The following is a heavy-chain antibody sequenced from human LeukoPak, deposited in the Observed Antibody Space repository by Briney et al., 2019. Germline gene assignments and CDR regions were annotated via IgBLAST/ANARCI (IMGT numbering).Heavy chain of an antibody. V-gene: IGHV4-39*01. CDR1: GGSISSNSHY. D-gene: IGHD2-21*01. CDR2: IHYSGST. CDR3: AREEASVGDY. Sequence: PSETLSLTCTVSGGSISSNSHYWAWIRQPPGKGLEWIGSIHYSGSTFYSPSLKSRVTISVDTSKNQFSLILTSVTASDTTVYYGAREEASVGDYWAQGILVSVSS. J-gene: IGHJ4*02.